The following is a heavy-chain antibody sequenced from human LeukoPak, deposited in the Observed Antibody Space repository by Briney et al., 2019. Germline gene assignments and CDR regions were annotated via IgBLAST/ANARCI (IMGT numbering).Heavy chain of an antibody. D-gene: IGHD3-10*01. V-gene: IGHV1-2*02. J-gene: IGHJ5*02. CDR2: INPNSGGT. CDR3: ARVRISMVRGVRNWFDP. CDR1: GYTFTGYY. Sequence: ASVKVSCKASGYTFTGYYMHWVRQAPAQGLEWMGWINPNSGGTNYAQKFQGRVTMTRDTSISTAYMELSRLRSDDTAVYYCARVRISMVRGVRNWFDPWGQGTLVTVSS.